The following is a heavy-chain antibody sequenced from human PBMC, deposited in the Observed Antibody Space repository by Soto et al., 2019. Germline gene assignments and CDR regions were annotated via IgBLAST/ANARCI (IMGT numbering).Heavy chain of an antibody. J-gene: IGHJ4*02. CDR3: ARTTAVPNTLRSRYYFDY. CDR1: GASVSDKTFY. CDR2: VYCSGTT. D-gene: IGHD4-17*01. Sequence: PSETLSLTCSVSGASVSDKTFYWSWIRQSPGKGLEWIGYVYCSGTTNYNPSLKGRFTISVDMSKNQFSLRLNSVTAADTALYYCARTTAVPNTLRSRYYFDYWGQGMLVTVSS. V-gene: IGHV4-61*01.